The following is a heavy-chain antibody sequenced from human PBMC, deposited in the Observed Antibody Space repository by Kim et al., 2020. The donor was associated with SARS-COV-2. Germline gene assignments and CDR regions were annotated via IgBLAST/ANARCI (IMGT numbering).Heavy chain of an antibody. Sequence: GGSLRLSCAASGFTVSSNYMSWVRQAPGRGLELVSIIYSGGSTYYADSVKGRFTISRDNSKNTLFLQMNSLRDEDTAVYYCARETGPAGVGVVLGYWGQGTLVTVSS. J-gene: IGHJ4*02. CDR1: GFTVSSNY. CDR2: IYSGGST. CDR3: ARETGPAGVGVVLGY. D-gene: IGHD2-15*01. V-gene: IGHV3-53*05.